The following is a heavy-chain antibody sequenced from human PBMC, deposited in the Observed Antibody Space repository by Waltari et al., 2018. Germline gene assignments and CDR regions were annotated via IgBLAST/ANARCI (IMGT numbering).Heavy chain of an antibody. CDR2: IYWNDDK. V-gene: IGHV2-5*01. CDR1: GFSLSTSGVG. D-gene: IGHD3-10*01. Sequence: QITLKESGPTLVKPTQTLTLTCTFSGFSLSTSGVGVGWIRQPPGKALEWLALIYWNDDKRYSPSLKSRLTITKDTSKNQVVLTMTNMDPVDTATYYCARKDYYGSGSYHRVSFDPWGQGTLVTVSS. J-gene: IGHJ5*02. CDR3: ARKDYYGSGSYHRVSFDP.